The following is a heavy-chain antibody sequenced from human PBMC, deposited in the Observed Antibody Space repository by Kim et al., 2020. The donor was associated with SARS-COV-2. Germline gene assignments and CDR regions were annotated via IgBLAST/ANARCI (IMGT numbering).Heavy chain of an antibody. J-gene: IGHJ4*02. Sequence: ASVKVSCKASGYTFLSNYVHWVRQVPGQGLEWMGVINPSGGSTRYAQKFQGRVTMTLETSTGTMYMELRSLRSEDMAIYYCASRSGSHGYGMDYCGQGTLGTVSS. D-gene: IGHD1-26*01. CDR3: ASRSGSHGYGMDY. CDR1: GYTFLSNY. CDR2: INPSGGST. V-gene: IGHV1-46*01.